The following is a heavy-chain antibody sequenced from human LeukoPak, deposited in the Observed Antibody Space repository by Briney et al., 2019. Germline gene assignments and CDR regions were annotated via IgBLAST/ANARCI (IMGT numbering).Heavy chain of an antibody. Sequence: ASVKVSCKGFGYTFTNYAVHWVRQAPGQRLEWLGWINPSNGDTKYSQNFQGRVTVTSDTSAATAYVELNSLTSEDTAVYYCARERWHCRVNCYSVYYYALDVWGQGTTVTVSS. CDR2: INPSNGDT. CDR1: GYTFTNYA. J-gene: IGHJ6*02. CDR3: ARERWHCRVNCYSVYYYALDV. D-gene: IGHD2-15*01. V-gene: IGHV1-3*01.